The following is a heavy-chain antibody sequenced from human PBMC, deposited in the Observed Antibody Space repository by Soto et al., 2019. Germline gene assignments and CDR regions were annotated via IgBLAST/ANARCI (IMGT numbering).Heavy chain of an antibody. CDR2: ITTSGGDT. V-gene: IGHV3-23*01. D-gene: IGHD2-8*01. CDR1: GFTFSSYA. J-gene: IGHJ6*03. CDR3: AGRYCSNGVGYTSYYYYIDV. Sequence: EVQLLESGGGLVQPGGSLRLSCAASGFTFSSYALSWVRQAPGKGLEWVSTITTSGGDTYYADSVKGRFTISRDNSKNTMYLQMNSIRAEDTAVYYCAGRYCSNGVGYTSYYYYIDVWGKGTTVTVPS.